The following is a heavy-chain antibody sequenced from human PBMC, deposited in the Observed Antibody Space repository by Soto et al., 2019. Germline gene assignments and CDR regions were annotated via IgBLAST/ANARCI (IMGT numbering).Heavy chain of an antibody. Sequence: ASVKVSCKASGFTFSNYGLNWVRQAPGQGLEWMGWVSANNGHTNYAQNLQGRVSMTTDTSTGTAYMELRGLTFDDTAVYYCARDIESVTAKHFFYYYAMDVWGQ. CDR1: GFTFSNYG. CDR2: VSANNGHT. V-gene: IGHV1-18*01. CDR3: ARDIESVTAKHFFYYYAMDV. D-gene: IGHD2-8*01. J-gene: IGHJ6*02.